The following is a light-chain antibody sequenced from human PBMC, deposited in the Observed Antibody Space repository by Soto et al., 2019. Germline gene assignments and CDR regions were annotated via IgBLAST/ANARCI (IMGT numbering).Light chain of an antibody. CDR2: GNS. Sequence: QSVLTQPPSVSGAPGQRVTISCTGSSSNIGAGYDVHWYQQLPGTAPKLLIYGNSNRPXXXXXXXSGSKSGTSASLAITGXXXXXXXXXXCQSYDSSLSGWVFGGGTKLTVL. V-gene: IGLV1-40*01. CDR3: QSYDSSLSGWV. CDR1: SSNIGAGYD. J-gene: IGLJ3*02.